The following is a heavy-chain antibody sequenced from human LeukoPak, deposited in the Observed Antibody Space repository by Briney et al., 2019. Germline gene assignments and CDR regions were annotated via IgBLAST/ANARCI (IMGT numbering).Heavy chain of an antibody. J-gene: IGHJ4*02. CDR3: ARLGGAATDPFDY. Sequence: SETLSLTCKVSGGSISSSSYYWGWIRQSPGEGLEWIATIYYSGTTYYNPSLKTRVTIFVDTSKNQFSLKLSSVTAADTAVYYCARLGGAATDPFDYWGQGTLVTVSS. D-gene: IGHD1-26*01. V-gene: IGHV4-39*01. CDR2: IYYSGTT. CDR1: GGSISSSSYY.